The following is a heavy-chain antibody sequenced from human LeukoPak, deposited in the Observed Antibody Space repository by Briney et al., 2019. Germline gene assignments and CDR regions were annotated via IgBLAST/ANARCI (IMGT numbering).Heavy chain of an antibody. CDR1: GFTFSSHW. CDR2: INSDGSST. J-gene: IGHJ4*02. D-gene: IGHD4-23*01. CDR3: TREIGYDGISWGSDY. Sequence: PGRSLRLSCAASGFTFSSHWMHWVRQVPGKGLVWVSYINSDGSSTNYADSVKGRFTISRDNAKNTVYLQMNSLRAEDTAMYYCTREIGYDGISWGSDYWGQGTLVTVSS. V-gene: IGHV3-74*01.